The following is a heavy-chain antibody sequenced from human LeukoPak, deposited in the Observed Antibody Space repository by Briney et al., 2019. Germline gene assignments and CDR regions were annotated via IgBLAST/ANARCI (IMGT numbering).Heavy chain of an antibody. CDR1: GYTFTAYY. CDR2: MNPNSGNK. V-gene: IGHV1-8*02. J-gene: IGHJ6*03. Sequence: ASVTVSFKASGYTFTAYYMHWVRQATGQGLEWMGWMNPNSGNKGYAQKFQGRVTMTMNTSITTAYMELSSLRSEDTAVYYCARGPQWRGDYYYMDVWGRGTTVTVSS. D-gene: IGHD6-19*01. CDR3: ARGPQWRGDYYYMDV.